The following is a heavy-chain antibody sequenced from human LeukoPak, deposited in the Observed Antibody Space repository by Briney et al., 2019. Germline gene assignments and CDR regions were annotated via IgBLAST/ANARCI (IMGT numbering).Heavy chain of an antibody. D-gene: IGHD3-10*01. V-gene: IGHV4-39*07. J-gene: IGHJ4*02. CDR3: ARGTTVPDY. Sequence: PSETLSLTCTVSGDSITNKNYYWGWIRQPPGKGLEWVGSIYYSGKTFYNPSLKSRVTISVDTSENQFSLKLRSATAADTAVYYCARGTTVPDYWGQGTLVTVSS. CDR2: IYYSGKT. CDR1: GDSITNKNYY.